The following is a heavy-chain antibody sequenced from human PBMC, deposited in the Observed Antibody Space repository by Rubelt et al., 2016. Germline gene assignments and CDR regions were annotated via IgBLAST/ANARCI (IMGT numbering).Heavy chain of an antibody. J-gene: IGHJ4*02. CDR1: GGSFSGYY. CDR3: ARLQQLVNY. D-gene: IGHD6-13*01. CDR2: IYYSGST. Sequence: QVQLQQWGAGLLKPSETLSLTCAVYGGSFSGYYWSWIRQHPGKGLEWIGYIYYSGSTCYNPSLKSRVTRSVDTSKNQFSLKLSAVTDADTAVYYCARLQQLVNYWGQGTLVTVSS. V-gene: IGHV4-34*01.